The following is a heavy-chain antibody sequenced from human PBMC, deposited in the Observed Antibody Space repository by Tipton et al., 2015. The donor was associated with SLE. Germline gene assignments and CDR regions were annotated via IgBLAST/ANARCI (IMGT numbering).Heavy chain of an antibody. J-gene: IGHJ4*02. CDR3: ARDRLGGVIVTTFDY. D-gene: IGHD3-16*02. CDR1: GGSISSSDNY. CDR2: MYHSGT. Sequence: TLSLTCTVSGGSISSSDNYWGWIRQPPGKGLEWIGYMYHSGTNYNPSLKSRVTISSDTSNNQFSLKLSSVTAADTAVYYCARDRLGGVIVTTFDYWGQGTLVTVSS. V-gene: IGHV4-61*05.